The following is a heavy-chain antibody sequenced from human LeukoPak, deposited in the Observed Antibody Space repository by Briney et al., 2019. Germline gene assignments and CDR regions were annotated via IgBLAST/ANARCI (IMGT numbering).Heavy chain of an antibody. CDR1: GGSISSGSYY. CDR2: IYASGST. CDR3: ARVGLLWFGGREGYYGMDV. V-gene: IGHV4-61*02. J-gene: IGHJ6*02. D-gene: IGHD3-10*01. Sequence: SETLSLTCTVSGGSISSGSYYWSWIRQPAGKGLEWIGRIYASGSTNYNPSLKSRVTISVDTSKNQFSLKLSSVTAADTAVYYCARVGLLWFGGREGYYGMDVWGQGTTVTVSS.